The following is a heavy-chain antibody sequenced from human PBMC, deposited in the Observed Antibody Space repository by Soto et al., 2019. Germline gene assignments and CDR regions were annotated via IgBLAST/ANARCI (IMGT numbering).Heavy chain of an antibody. CDR1: GYTFTSYG. V-gene: IGHV1-18*01. CDR3: ARDRGSGWFVY. CDR2: ISAYNGNT. Sequence: GASVKVSCKASGYTFTSYGISWVRQAPGQGLEWMGWISAYNGNTNYAQKFQGRVALTTDTPTTTAYMELRSLTSDDTAVYYCARDRGSGWFVYWGQGTLVTVSS. J-gene: IGHJ4*02. D-gene: IGHD6-19*01.